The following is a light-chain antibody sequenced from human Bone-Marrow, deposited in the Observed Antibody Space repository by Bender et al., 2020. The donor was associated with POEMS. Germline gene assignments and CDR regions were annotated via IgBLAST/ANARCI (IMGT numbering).Light chain of an antibody. CDR2: EVN. CDR3: SSLAGGFVF. V-gene: IGLV2-23*02. CDR1: SRDVGIYNL. Sequence: QSALTQPRSVSGSPGQSITISCTGTSRDVGIYNLLSWFQHHPAKAPKLIIYEVNKRPSGVSDRFSGSKSGSTASLTISGLQAEDEADYYCSSLAGGFVFFGGGTKLTVL. J-gene: IGLJ2*01.